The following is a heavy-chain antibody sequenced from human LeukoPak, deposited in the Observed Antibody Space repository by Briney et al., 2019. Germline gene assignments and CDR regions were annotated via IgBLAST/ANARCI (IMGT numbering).Heavy chain of an antibody. V-gene: IGHV1-2*02. CDR3: ARGIRAAGNWFDP. CDR2: INPNSGGT. CDR1: GYTFTGYY. Sequence: ASVKVSCKASGYTFTGYYMHWVRQAPGQGLEWMGWINPNSGGTNYAQKFQGRVTMTRDASISAAYMELSRLRSDDTAVYYCARGIRAAGNWFDPWGQGTLVTVSS. J-gene: IGHJ5*02. D-gene: IGHD6-13*01.